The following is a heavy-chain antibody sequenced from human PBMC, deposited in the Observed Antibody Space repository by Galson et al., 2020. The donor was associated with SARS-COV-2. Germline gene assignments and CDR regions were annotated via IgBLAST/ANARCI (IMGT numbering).Heavy chain of an antibody. J-gene: IGHJ2*01. V-gene: IGHV4-31*03. CDR1: GGSISSGGYY. CDR2: IFYSGIT. CDR3: SRANDYIWLSYRPRGYFDR. Sequence: SETLSLTCTVSGGSISSGGYYWSWIRQQPGKGLEWIGYIFYSGITYYNPSLESRLGMSVDTSKNQFSLNLNSVTAADTAVYYCSRANDYIWLSYRPRGYFDRCCRGTLVTVSS. D-gene: IGHD3-16*02.